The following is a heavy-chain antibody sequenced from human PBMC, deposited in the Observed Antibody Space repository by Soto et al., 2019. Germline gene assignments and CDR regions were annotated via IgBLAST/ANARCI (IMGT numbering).Heavy chain of an antibody. CDR1: GGSISSGGYY. CDR3: ARGESYDSSGYFVY. Sequence: QVQLQESGPGLVKPSQTLSLTCTVSGGSISSGGYYWSWIRQHPGKGLEWIGYIYYSGSTYYNPSLKSRVPXXVXTSXNQFSLKLSSVTAADTAVYYCARGESYDSSGYFVYWGQGTLVTVSS. J-gene: IGHJ4*02. CDR2: IYYSGST. V-gene: IGHV4-31*03. D-gene: IGHD3-22*01.